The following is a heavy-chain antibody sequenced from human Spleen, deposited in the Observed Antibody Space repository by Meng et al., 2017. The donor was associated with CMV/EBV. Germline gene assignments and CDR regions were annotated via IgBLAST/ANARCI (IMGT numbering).Heavy chain of an antibody. CDR1: GFSLKTGGMC. CDR3: ARARYHYGMDV. CDR2: IDWDDDK. J-gene: IGHJ6*02. V-gene: IGHV2-70*19. Sequence: SGPTLVKPTQPLTLTCTFSGFSLKTGGMCVSWVRQPPGKALEWLALIDWDDDKKYSASLKTRLTVSKDTSKNQVVLTMTNMDPVDTATYYCARARYHYGMDVWGQGTTVTVS.